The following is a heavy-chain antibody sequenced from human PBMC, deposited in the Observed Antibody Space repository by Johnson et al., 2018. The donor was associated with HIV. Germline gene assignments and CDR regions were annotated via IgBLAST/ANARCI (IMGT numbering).Heavy chain of an antibody. Sequence: VQLVESGGGLVQPGGSLRLSCAGSGFTFSDYWMSWVRRAPGKGLEWVANIQQEGSVKYYVDSVKGRFTISRDNAKNSLYLQMNSLRAEDTAVYYCTPSYYDYVWGSYRYTEDDAFDIWGQGTMVTVSS. CDR3: TPSYYDYVWGSYRYTEDDAFDI. V-gene: IGHV3-7*03. CDR1: GFTFSDYW. J-gene: IGHJ3*02. CDR2: IQQEGSVK. D-gene: IGHD3-16*02.